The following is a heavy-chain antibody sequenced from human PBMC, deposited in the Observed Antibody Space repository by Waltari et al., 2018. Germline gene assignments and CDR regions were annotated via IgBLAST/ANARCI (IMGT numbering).Heavy chain of an antibody. CDR1: GFTFSTSA. CDR2: ISNSGDRT. Sequence: EVQLLESGGGVVQPGGSLRLSCAASGFTFSTSAMSWVRQAPGKGLEWVSLISNSGDRTFYADSVKGRFTISRDNSKNTVYLQMNTLRVDDTAAYYCAKDHYATSADCWGQGTLVTVSS. V-gene: IGHV3-23*01. D-gene: IGHD4-17*01. J-gene: IGHJ4*02. CDR3: AKDHYATSADC.